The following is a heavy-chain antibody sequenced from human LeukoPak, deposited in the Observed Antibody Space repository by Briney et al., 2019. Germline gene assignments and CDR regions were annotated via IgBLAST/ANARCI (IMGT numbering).Heavy chain of an antibody. J-gene: IGHJ4*02. CDR2: INHSGST. CDR1: GGSFSGYY. CDR3: ARGGGAGWYLDY. D-gene: IGHD6-19*01. V-gene: IGHV4-34*01. Sequence: SETLSLTCAVYGGSFSGYYWSWIRQPPGKGLEWIGEINHSGSTNYNPSLKSRVTISVDTSKNQVSLKLISVTATDTAVYYCARGGGAGWYLDYWGQGTLVIVSS.